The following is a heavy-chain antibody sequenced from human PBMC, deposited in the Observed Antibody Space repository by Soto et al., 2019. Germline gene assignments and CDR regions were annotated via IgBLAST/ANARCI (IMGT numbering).Heavy chain of an antibody. J-gene: IGHJ6*02. CDR3: ATLWIPDKVPLGLYGMDV. Sequence: SETLSLTCTVSGGSISSGGYYWSWIRQHPGKGLEWIGYIYYSGSTYYNPSLKSRVTISVDTSKNQFSLKLSSVTAADTAVYYCATLWIPDKVPLGLYGMDVWGQVTTVSVS. CDR1: GGSISSGGYY. D-gene: IGHD5-12*01. V-gene: IGHV4-31*03. CDR2: IYYSGST.